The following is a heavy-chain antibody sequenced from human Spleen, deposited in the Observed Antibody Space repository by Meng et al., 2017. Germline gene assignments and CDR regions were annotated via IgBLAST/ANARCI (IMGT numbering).Heavy chain of an antibody. CDR3: ARDQIKVGATSFDY. CDR1: GFTFSSYS. V-gene: IGHV3-21*01. J-gene: IGHJ4*02. D-gene: IGHD1-26*01. CDR2: ISSRSSYI. Sequence: EVQLGEAGGGLVKPGGSLSLSCAASGFTFSSYSMNWVRQAPGKGLEWVSSISSRSSYIYYADSVKGRFTISRDNAKNSLYLQMNSLRAEDTAVYYCARDQIKVGATSFDYWGQGTLVTVSS.